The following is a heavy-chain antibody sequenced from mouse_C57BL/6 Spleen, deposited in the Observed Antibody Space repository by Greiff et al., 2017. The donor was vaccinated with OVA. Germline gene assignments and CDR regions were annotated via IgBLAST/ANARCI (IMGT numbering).Heavy chain of an antibody. CDR1: GYTFTDYY. J-gene: IGHJ4*01. D-gene: IGHD2-12*01. CDR2: INPNNGGT. CDR3: ARRPLYYSYDWGYAMDY. V-gene: IGHV1-26*01. Sequence: EVQLQQSGPELVKPGASVKISCKASGYTFTDYYMNWVKQSHGKSLEWIGDINPNNGGTSYNQKFKGKATLTVDKSSSTAYMELRILTSEDSAVYYCARRPLYYSYDWGYAMDYWGQGTSVTVSS.